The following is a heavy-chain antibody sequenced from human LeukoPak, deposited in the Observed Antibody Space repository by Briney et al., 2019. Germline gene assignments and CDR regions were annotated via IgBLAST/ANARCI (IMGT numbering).Heavy chain of an antibody. D-gene: IGHD6-19*01. J-gene: IGHJ3*02. CDR1: GFTFSSYI. V-gene: IGHV3-21*01. Sequence: PGGSLRLSCAASGFTFSSYIMNWVRQAPGKGLEWVSSISSSSSYIYYADSVKGRFTISRDNAKNSLYLQMNSLRAEDTAVYYCARHAIAVAGYDAFDIWGQGTMVTVSS. CDR3: ARHAIAVAGYDAFDI. CDR2: ISSSSSYI.